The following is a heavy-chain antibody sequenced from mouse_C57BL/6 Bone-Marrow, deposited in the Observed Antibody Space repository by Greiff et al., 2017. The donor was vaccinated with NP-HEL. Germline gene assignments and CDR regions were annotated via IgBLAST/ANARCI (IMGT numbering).Heavy chain of an antibody. CDR2: INPNSGST. Sequence: QVQLQQPGAELVKPGASVKLSCKASGYTFTSYWMHWVKQRPGQGLEWIGMINPNSGSTNYNEKFKSKATLTVDKSSSTAYMQLSSLTSEDSAVYYCARLRYGYYWYVDVGGTGTTVTVSS. CDR3: ARLRYGYYWYVDV. J-gene: IGHJ1*03. CDR1: GYTFTSYW. V-gene: IGHV1-64*01. D-gene: IGHD2-2*01.